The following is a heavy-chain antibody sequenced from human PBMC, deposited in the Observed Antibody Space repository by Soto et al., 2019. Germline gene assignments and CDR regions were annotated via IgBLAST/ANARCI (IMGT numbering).Heavy chain of an antibody. J-gene: IGHJ3*02. V-gene: IGHV1-18*01. Sequence: ASVKVSCKASGYTFTSYGISWVRQAPGQGLEWMGWISAYNGNTNYAQKLQGRVTMTTDTSTSTAYMELRSLRSDDTAVYYCARERCSGGSCRDAFDIWGQGPMVTGSS. CDR1: GYTFTSYG. CDR3: ARERCSGGSCRDAFDI. D-gene: IGHD2-15*01. CDR2: ISAYNGNT.